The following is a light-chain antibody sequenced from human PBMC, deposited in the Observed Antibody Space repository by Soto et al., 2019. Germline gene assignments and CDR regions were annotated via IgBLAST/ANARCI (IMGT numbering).Light chain of an antibody. V-gene: IGKV3-20*01. CDR3: QHYGSSLFT. Sequence: EIVLTQSPGTLSLSPGERAALSCRASQSVSSKYLAWYQQKPGQAPRVLIYGTSISASGVPERFSGGGSGTDFTLTIPRLEPEDFAVYYCQHYGSSLFTFGPGTKVDFK. CDR2: GTS. CDR1: QSVSSKY. J-gene: IGKJ3*01.